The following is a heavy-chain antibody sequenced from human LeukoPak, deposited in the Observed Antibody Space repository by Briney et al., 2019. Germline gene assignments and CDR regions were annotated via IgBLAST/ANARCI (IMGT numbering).Heavy chain of an antibody. Sequence: PSETLSLTCTVSGGSISSSSYYWGWIRQPPGKGLECIGSIFYTGSAYYNPSLKSRVTMSVDTSKNQFSLKLSSVTAADTAVYYCARGEELAFDYWGQGTLVTVSS. CDR2: IFYTGSA. CDR1: GGSISSSSYY. V-gene: IGHV4-39*07. J-gene: IGHJ4*02. CDR3: ARGEELAFDY. D-gene: IGHD6-13*01.